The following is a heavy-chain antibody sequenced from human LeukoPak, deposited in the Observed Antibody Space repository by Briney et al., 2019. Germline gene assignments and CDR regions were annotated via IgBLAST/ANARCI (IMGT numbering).Heavy chain of an antibody. V-gene: IGHV4-61*03. CDR1: GGSVSGGSYY. D-gene: IGHD4-17*01. CDR3: ARGRYYGDYIDL. Sequence: PSETLSLTCTVSGGSVSGGSYYWSWIRQPPGKGLEWIGYIYYPGDTFYSPSLRSRVTISVDTFKNHFSLELNSVTAADTAVYFCARGRYYGDYIDLWGQGTLVAVSS. CDR2: IYYPGDT. J-gene: IGHJ4*02.